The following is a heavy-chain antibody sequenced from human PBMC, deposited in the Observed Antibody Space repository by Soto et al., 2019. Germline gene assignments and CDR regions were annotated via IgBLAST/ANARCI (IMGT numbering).Heavy chain of an antibody. V-gene: IGHV5-10-1*01. CDR2: IDPSDSYT. CDR1: GYSFTNYW. CDR3: ARVLRSDALDI. J-gene: IGHJ3*02. D-gene: IGHD4-17*01. Sequence: RDSLTISCKGSGYSFTNYWISWVRQMPGKGLEWMGRIDPSDSYTKYSPSFQGHVSISADKSISTAYLQWSSLKASDTAMYYCARVLRSDALDIWGQGTMVNVSS.